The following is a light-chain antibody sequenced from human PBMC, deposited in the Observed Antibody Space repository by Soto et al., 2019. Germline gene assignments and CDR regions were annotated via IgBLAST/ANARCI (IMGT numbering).Light chain of an antibody. J-gene: IGLJ1*01. CDR1: SSDVGGYDY. Sequence: QSVVTHPPSASGSPGQSVTISCTGTSSDVGGYDYVSWYQQHPGKAPKLMIYEVTIRPSGVSDRFSGSKSGNTASLTVSGLQAEDEADYYCSSYTGGNPSYVFGTGTKVTVL. CDR3: SSYTGGNPSYV. CDR2: EVT. V-gene: IGLV2-8*01.